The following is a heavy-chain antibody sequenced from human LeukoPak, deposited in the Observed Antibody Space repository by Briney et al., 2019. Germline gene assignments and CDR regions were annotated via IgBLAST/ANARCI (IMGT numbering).Heavy chain of an antibody. V-gene: IGHV4-59*01. CDR2: IYYSGST. Sequence: ASETLSLTCTVSGGSISSYYWSWIRQPPGKGLEWIGYIYYSGSTNYNPSLKSRVTISVDTSKNQFSLKLSSVTAADTAVYYCARTRIAVAGTMDVWGKGTTVTISS. CDR3: ARTRIAVAGTMDV. CDR1: GGSISSYY. D-gene: IGHD6-19*01. J-gene: IGHJ6*04.